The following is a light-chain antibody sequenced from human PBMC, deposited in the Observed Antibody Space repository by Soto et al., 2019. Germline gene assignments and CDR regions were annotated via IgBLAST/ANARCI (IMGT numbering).Light chain of an antibody. CDR2: EDN. Sequence: NFMLTQPHSVSESPGKTVTISCTRSSGSLASNYVQWYQQRPGSAPTTVIYEDNQRPSGVPDRFSGSIDSSSNSASLTISGLKTEDEADYYCQSYDSSNVVFGGVTKLTVL. CDR1: SGSLASNY. V-gene: IGLV6-57*04. J-gene: IGLJ2*01. CDR3: QSYDSSNVV.